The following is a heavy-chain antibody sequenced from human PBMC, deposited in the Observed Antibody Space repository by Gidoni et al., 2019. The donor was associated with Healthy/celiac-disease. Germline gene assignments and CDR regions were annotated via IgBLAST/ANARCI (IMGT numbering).Heavy chain of an antibody. CDR2: INPSCGST. CDR1: GYTCTNYY. Sequence: QVQLVQSGAAVKKPGASVKVSCKASGYTCTNYYMHWVRKAPVQGLEWMGIINPSCGSTSDAPKFQRRVTMPRDTSTSTVYMELSSLRSEDTAVYSCARVAWVDDATGPDAFDIWGQGTMVTVSS. D-gene: IGHD5-12*01. J-gene: IGHJ3*02. V-gene: IGHV1-46*03. CDR3: ARVAWVDDATGPDAFDI.